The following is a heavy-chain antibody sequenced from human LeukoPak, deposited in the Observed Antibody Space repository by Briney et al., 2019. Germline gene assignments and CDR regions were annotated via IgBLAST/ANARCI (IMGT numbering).Heavy chain of an antibody. Sequence: GGSLRLSCAASGFTFSSYAMSWVRQAPGKGLEWVSAIRRSGGGTYYADSVKDRFTISRDNSKNTLYLQMNSLRAEDTAVYYCAKGPPESGTNLALAIDIWGQGTMVTVSS. CDR2: IRRSGGGT. D-gene: IGHD1-26*01. V-gene: IGHV3-23*01. CDR1: GFTFSSYA. J-gene: IGHJ3*02. CDR3: AKGPPESGTNLALAIDI.